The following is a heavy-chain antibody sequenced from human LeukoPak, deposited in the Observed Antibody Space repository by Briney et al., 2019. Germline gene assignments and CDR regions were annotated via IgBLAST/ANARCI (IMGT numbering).Heavy chain of an antibody. Sequence: GGSLRLSCAASGFTFSSYSMNWVRQAPGKGLEWVSYISSSSSTIYYADSVKGRFTISRDNAKNSLYLQMNSLRAEDTAVYYCARGDTMVRGVVDYWGQGTLVTVSS. CDR3: ARGDTMVRGVVDY. CDR2: ISSSSSTI. J-gene: IGHJ4*02. D-gene: IGHD3-10*01. CDR1: GFTFSSYS. V-gene: IGHV3-48*04.